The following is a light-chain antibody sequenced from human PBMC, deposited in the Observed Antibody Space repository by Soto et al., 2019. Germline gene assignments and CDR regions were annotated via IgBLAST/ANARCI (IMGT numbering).Light chain of an antibody. J-gene: IGKJ3*01. Sequence: EIVLTQSPGTLSLSPGERATLSFRSSQSVSSSYLAWYQQKPGQAPRLLIHSASTRAPGIPDRFSASGAGTDLTLTISRLEPEDSAVYYCQQYSASPRTFGPGTKVDIK. V-gene: IGKV3-20*01. CDR2: SAS. CDR1: QSVSSSY. CDR3: QQYSASPRT.